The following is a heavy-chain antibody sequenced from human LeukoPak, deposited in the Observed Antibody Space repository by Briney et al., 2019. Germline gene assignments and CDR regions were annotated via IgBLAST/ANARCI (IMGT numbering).Heavy chain of an antibody. CDR2: ISSSSSYI. D-gene: IGHD2-2*01. V-gene: IGHV3-21*01. CDR3: ARRGYCSSTSCYDYMDV. CDR1: GLTFSSYS. Sequence: GGSLRLSCAASGLTFSSYSMNWVRQAPGKGLEWVSSISSSSSYIYYADSVKGRFTISRDNAKNSLYLQMNSLRAEDTAVYYCARRGYCSSTSCYDYMDVWGKGTTVTVSS. J-gene: IGHJ6*03.